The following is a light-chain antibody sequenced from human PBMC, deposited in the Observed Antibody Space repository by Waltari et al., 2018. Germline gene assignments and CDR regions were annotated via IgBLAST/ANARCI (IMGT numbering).Light chain of an antibody. CDR3: QSYDSSLAVWV. J-gene: IGLJ3*02. Sequence: QSVLTQPPSVSGAPGLTVTISCTGRGSNVGAGCDVPWYQRLPGAAPKLLIFHNNHRPSGVPDRFSGSKSGSSASLAITGLRAEDEGDYFCQSYDSSLAVWVFGGGTKLTVL. CDR1: GSNVGAGCD. CDR2: HNN. V-gene: IGLV1-40*01.